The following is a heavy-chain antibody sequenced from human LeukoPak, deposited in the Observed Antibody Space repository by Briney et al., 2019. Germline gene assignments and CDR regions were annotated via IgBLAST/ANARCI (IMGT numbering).Heavy chain of an antibody. Sequence: SETLSLTCAVYGGSFSGYYWSWIRQPPGKGLEWIGEINHSGSTNYNPSLKSRVTISVDTSKNQFSLKLSSVTPADTAVYYCARGRYYYGSGSYPRYYYYYYMDVWGKGTTVTVSS. CDR2: INHSGST. CDR3: ARGRYYYGSGSYPRYYYYYYMDV. D-gene: IGHD3-10*01. V-gene: IGHV4-34*01. CDR1: GGSFSGYY. J-gene: IGHJ6*03.